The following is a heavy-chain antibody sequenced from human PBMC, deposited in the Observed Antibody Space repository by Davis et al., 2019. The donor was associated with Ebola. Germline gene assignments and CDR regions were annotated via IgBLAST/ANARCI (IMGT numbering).Heavy chain of an antibody. Sequence: ASVTVSCTASGYTFTGYYMHWVRQAPGQGLEWMGWINPNSGGTNYAQKFQGRVTMTRDTSISTAYMELSRLRSDDTAVYYCAGVRRNTMVRGARRGIGMDVWGQGTTVTVSS. D-gene: IGHD3-10*01. CDR1: GYTFTGYY. J-gene: IGHJ6*02. CDR3: AGVRRNTMVRGARRGIGMDV. V-gene: IGHV1-2*02. CDR2: INPNSGGT.